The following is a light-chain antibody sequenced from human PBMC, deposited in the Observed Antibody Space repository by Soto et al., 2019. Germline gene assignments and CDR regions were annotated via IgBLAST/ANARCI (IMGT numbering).Light chain of an antibody. CDR3: QQYTTYSS. CDR1: QSISSR. CDR2: KGS. V-gene: IGKV1-5*03. Sequence: DIQMTQSPPILSASVGDRVTMTCRASQSISSRLAWYQQKPGRAPKLLIYKGSNLETAVPSRFSGSGAGTEFALTISSLQPDDFATYYCQQYTTYSSFGPGTKVDMK. J-gene: IGKJ3*01.